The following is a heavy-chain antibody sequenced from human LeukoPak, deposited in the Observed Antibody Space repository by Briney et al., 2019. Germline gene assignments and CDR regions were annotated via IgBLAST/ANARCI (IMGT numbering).Heavy chain of an antibody. D-gene: IGHD3-9*01. CDR2: ISGSGGST. V-gene: IGHV3-23*01. CDR1: GFTFSSYA. J-gene: IGHJ4*02. Sequence: PGGSLRLSCAASGFTFSSYAMSWVRQAPGKGLEWVSAISGSGGSTYYADSVKGRFTISRDNSKNTPHLQMNSLRAEDTAVYYCAKGTQNYDILTGLDYWGQGTLVTVSS. CDR3: AKGTQNYDILTGLDY.